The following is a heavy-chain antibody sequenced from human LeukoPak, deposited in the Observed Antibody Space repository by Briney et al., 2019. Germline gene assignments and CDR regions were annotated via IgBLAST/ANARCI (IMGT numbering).Heavy chain of an antibody. Sequence: GGSLRLSCAASGFTFTTYWMSWLRQAPGKRLEWVAKINQDGSEKYYVDSVEGRFTISRDNARNSLYLQLNSLRAEDTAVYYCARMTGGLWDYWGQGTLVTVSS. J-gene: IGHJ4*02. CDR2: INQDGSEK. D-gene: IGHD2-15*01. V-gene: IGHV3-7*05. CDR3: ARMTGGLWDY. CDR1: GFTFTTYW.